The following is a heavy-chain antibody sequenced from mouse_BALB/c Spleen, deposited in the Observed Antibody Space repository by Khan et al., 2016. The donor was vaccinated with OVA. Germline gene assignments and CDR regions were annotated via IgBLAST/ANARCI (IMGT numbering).Heavy chain of an antibody. V-gene: IGHV2-6-7*01. CDR3: ARERRLGGFAY. CDR1: GFSLTDYG. CDR2: IWGDGST. D-gene: IGHD3-3*01. J-gene: IGHJ3*01. Sequence: QVQLKESGPGLVAPSQSLSITCTVSGFSLTDYGINWIRQPPGKGLEWLGMIWGDGSTDYNSALKSRLSISKDNSKSQVFLKMNSLQTEDTARFYCARERRLGGFAYWGQGTLVTVSA.